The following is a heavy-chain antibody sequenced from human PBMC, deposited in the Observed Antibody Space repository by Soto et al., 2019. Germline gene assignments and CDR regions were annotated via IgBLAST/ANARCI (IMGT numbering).Heavy chain of an antibody. D-gene: IGHD2-15*01. V-gene: IGHV4-59*08. CDR3: ARLVAEGNV. CDR1: GASISNYY. Sequence: WETLSLTCTVSGASISNYYWSWIRQPPGKGLEWIGYIYYSGSTNYSPSLKSRVTISVDTSKNQFSLKLSSVTAADKAVYHCARLVAEGNVWGKGTTVTVSS. CDR2: IYYSGST. J-gene: IGHJ6*04.